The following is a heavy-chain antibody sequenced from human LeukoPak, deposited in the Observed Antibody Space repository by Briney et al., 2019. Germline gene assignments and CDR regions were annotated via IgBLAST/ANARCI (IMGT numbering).Heavy chain of an antibody. CDR3: ARDGATAPSYFDY. Sequence: RGSLRLSCAASEFTFSTYDMSWVRQAPGKGLEWVAVISYDGSNKYYADSVKGRFTISRDNSKNTLYLQMNSLRAEDTAVYYCARDGATAPSYFDYWGQGTLVTVSS. D-gene: IGHD4-11*01. CDR2: ISYDGSNK. V-gene: IGHV3-30*03. CDR1: EFTFSTYD. J-gene: IGHJ4*02.